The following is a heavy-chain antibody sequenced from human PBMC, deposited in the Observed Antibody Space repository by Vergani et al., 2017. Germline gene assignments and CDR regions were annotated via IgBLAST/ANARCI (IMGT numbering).Heavy chain of an antibody. CDR2: TRYDGIVE. Sequence: QVQLVESGGGVVQPGGSLRLSCAASGFTFTNYGMHWVRQAPGKGLEWVAFTRYDGIVEYYGDSVRGRFTFARYNSKNTLYLQMNRLRPEDTAVYYCATAGAAYCRGASCYDFFEYWCQGTLVTVAS. CDR1: GFTFTNYG. V-gene: IGHV3-30*02. CDR3: ATAGAAYCRGASCYDFFEY. J-gene: IGHJ4*02. D-gene: IGHD2-15*01.